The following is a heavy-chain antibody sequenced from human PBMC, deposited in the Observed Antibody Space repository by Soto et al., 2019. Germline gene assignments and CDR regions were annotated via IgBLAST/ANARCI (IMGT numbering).Heavy chain of an antibody. CDR2: IKQDGSEK. D-gene: IGHD3-3*01. CDR1: GFTFNNYW. Sequence: GGSLRLSXVASGFTFNNYWMTWVRQTPGKGLEWVANIKQDGSEKNYVDSVKGRFTISRDNAKNSLYLQMNSLRAEDSAVYYCARDRYNFWSGYYTDYYFDYWGQGTLVTVSS. V-gene: IGHV3-7*01. J-gene: IGHJ4*02. CDR3: ARDRYNFWSGYYTDYYFDY.